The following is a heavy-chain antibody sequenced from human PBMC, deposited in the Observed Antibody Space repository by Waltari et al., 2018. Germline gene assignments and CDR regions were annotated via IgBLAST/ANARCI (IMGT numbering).Heavy chain of an antibody. V-gene: IGHV3-48*02. D-gene: IGHD2-2*01. CDR1: GFLFGRYR. CDR3: ARRIYCGSPSCYGALAFDI. J-gene: IGHJ3*02. CDR2: MSGTDNNI. Sequence: EVQLVESGGGLVQPGGSLRLPRAPSGFLFGRYRLNWFRRAPGKGLEWISYMSGTDNNIYYADSVKGRFTISRDNAMNSLYLQMNSLRDEDTAVYYCARRIYCGSPSCYGALAFDIWGQGTMVTVSS.